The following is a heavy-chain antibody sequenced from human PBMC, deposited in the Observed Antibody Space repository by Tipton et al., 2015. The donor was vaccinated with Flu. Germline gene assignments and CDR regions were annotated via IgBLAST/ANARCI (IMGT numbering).Heavy chain of an antibody. CDR3: ARLSYYDVDLKNFYFDY. J-gene: IGHJ4*02. CDR2: IYPSGTT. V-gene: IGHV4-39*01. CDR1: GGSVSSGYYY. D-gene: IGHD3-10*02. Sequence: TLSLTCTVSGGSVSSGYYYWSWIRQPPGKALEWIGSIYPSGTTYSNPSLKSRVTISVDTSKSQFSLMLRSVTAADTAVYYCARLSYYDVDLKNFYFDYWGQGALVTVSS.